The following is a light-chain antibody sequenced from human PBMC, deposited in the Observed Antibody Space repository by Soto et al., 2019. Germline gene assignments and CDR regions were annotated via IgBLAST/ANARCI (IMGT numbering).Light chain of an antibody. V-gene: IGKV1-5*03. J-gene: IGKJ1*01. Sequence: DIQMTQSPSTLSASVGYRVTITCRASQSVDKWLAWYQQKPGKAPKLLIYKASTLEFGVPSRFSGGGSGTEFTLTIASLQPDDFATYYCQHYRNFPWTFGQGTKVEVK. CDR3: QHYRNFPWT. CDR1: QSVDKW. CDR2: KAS.